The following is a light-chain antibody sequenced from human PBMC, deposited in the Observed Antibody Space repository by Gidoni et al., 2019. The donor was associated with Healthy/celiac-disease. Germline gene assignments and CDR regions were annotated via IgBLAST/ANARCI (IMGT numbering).Light chain of an antibody. CDR3: MQALQTSYT. J-gene: IGKJ2*01. Sequence: DIVMTQSPLSLPVTPGEPASISCRSSQSLLHSNGYNYLDWYLQKPGQSPQLLIYLGSNRASGVPDMFSGSGSGTDFTLKISRVEAEDVGVYYCMQALQTSYTFXQXTKLXIK. CDR2: LGS. V-gene: IGKV2-28*01. CDR1: QSLLHSNGYNY.